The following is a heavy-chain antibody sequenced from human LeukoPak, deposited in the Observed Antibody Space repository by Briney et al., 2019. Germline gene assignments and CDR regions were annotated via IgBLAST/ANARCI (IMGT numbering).Heavy chain of an antibody. D-gene: IGHD3-22*01. CDR3: ARGAIYDSSGYRWFDP. CDR1: GFTFGDYA. Sequence: GGSLRLSCTASGFTFGDYALTWVRQAPGKGLEWVSSISSSSSYIYYADSLKGRFTISRDNAKNSLYLQMHSLRAEDTAVYYCARGAIYDSSGYRWFDPWGQGTLVTVSS. V-gene: IGHV3-21*01. CDR2: ISSSSSYI. J-gene: IGHJ5*02.